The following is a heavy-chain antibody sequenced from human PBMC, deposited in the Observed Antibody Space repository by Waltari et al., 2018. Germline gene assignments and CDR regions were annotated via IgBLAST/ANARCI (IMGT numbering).Heavy chain of an antibody. V-gene: IGHV4-39*07. CDR1: GGSISSSSYY. CDR2: IYYSGTT. J-gene: IGHJ4*02. D-gene: IGHD3-22*01. Sequence: QLQLQESGPGLVKPSETLSLTCTVSGGSISSSSYYWGWIRQPPGKGLEWIGSIYYSGTTYSNPYLKRRVTISVDTSKNQFALKLSSVTAADTAVYYCARGFSYYYDSSGYYFDYWGQGTLVTVSS. CDR3: ARGFSYYYDSSGYYFDY.